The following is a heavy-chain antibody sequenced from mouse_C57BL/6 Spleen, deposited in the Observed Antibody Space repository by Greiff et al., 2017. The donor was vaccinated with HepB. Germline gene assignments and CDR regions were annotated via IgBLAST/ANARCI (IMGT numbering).Heavy chain of an antibody. CDR2: IDPANGNT. V-gene: IGHV14-3*01. CDR1: GFNIKNTY. Sequence: EVKLQESVAELVRPGASVKLSCTASGFNIKNTYMHWVKQRPEQGLEWIGRIDPANGNTKYAPKFQGKATITADTSSNTAYLQLSSLTSEDTAIYYCAPTYYGSRDWYFDVWGTGTTVTVSS. J-gene: IGHJ1*03. CDR3: APTYYGSRDWYFDV. D-gene: IGHD1-1*01.